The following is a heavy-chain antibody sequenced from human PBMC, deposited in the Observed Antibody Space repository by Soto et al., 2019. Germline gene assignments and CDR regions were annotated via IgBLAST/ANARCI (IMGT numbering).Heavy chain of an antibody. CDR1: GGTFSDFA. J-gene: IGHJ6*01. D-gene: IGHD3-16*01. V-gene: IGHV1-69*06. CDR3: ARDRIQLRLGKYSFNGMDV. Sequence: QVQLVQSGAEMRKPGSSLRVSCKASGGTFSDFAFSWVRQAPGQGLEWMGGIVPRFGSPNYAQKFGGRVAISADTSTSTVYMAVSSLRSDDTAVYFCARDRIQLRLGKYSFNGMDVWGQGTTITVSS. CDR2: IVPRFGSP.